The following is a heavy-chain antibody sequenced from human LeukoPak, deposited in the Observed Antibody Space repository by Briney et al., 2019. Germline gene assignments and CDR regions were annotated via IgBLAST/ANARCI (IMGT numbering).Heavy chain of an antibody. Sequence: SETLSLTCSVSGASITDSGYCWSWIRQPPGKGLELIGFVPFRGGTYYSPSLMSRVTISQDTSKNQFSLSLTSVTAADTAVYFCARGGPYGDPYTFWGQGRMIAVS. CDR3: ARGGPYGDPYTF. D-gene: IGHD4-17*01. V-gene: IGHV4-30-4*01. CDR1: GASITDSGYC. CDR2: VPFRGGT. J-gene: IGHJ4*02.